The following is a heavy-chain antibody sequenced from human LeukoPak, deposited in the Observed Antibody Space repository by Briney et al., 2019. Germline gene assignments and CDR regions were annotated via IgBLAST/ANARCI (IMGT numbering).Heavy chain of an antibody. Sequence: SETLSLTCAVYGGSFSGYYWSWIRQPPGKGLEWIGEINHSGSTNYNPSLKSRVTISVDTSKNQFSLKLSSVTAADTAVYYCARAPVDIAVAGPFDYWGQGTLVTVSS. D-gene: IGHD6-19*01. CDR1: GGSFSGYY. CDR2: INHSGST. J-gene: IGHJ4*02. CDR3: ARAPVDIAVAGPFDY. V-gene: IGHV4-34*01.